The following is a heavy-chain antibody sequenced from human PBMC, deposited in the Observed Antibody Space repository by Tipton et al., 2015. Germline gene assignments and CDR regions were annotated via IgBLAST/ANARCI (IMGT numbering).Heavy chain of an antibody. V-gene: IGHV4-61*01. D-gene: IGHD6-19*01. Sequence: TLSLTCTVSGDSVNSASDHWSWIRQSPEKRLEWIGYIHYSGTTKYNPSLKGRVSMSLDTSKNQLSLMLNSVTAADTAVYYCARQGIAVAYDAFDIWGQGTMVTVSS. CDR2: IHYSGTT. J-gene: IGHJ3*02. CDR1: GDSVNSASDH. CDR3: ARQGIAVAYDAFDI.